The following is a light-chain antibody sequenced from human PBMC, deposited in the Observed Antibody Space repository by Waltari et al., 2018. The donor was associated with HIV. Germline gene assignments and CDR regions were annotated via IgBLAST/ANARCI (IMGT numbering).Light chain of an antibody. CDR2: GKN. CDR3: NSRDTSGNHQV. CDR1: SLRSYY. Sequence: SSELTQDPAVSVALGQTVRITCQGDSLRSYYASWYQQKPGQAPVLVIYGKNTRPSGLPDRFSASSSGTTASLTISGAQAEDEADYYCNSRDTSGNHQVFGGGTTLTVL. J-gene: IGLJ2*01. V-gene: IGLV3-19*01.